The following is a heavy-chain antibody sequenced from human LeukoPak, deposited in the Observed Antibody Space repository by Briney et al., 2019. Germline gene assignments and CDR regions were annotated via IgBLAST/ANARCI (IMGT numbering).Heavy chain of an antibody. J-gene: IGHJ4*02. V-gene: IGHV3-9*01. CDR3: AKDTFRTLVGGEHDPYFDY. CDR2: ISWNSGSI. CDR1: GFSFSSYS. Sequence: PGGSLRLSCAASGFSFSSYSMNWVRQAPGKGLEWVSGISWNSGSIGYADSVKGRFTISRDNAKNSLYLQMNSLRAEDTALYYCAKDTFRTLVGGEHDPYFDYWGQGTLVTVSS. D-gene: IGHD1/OR15-1a*01.